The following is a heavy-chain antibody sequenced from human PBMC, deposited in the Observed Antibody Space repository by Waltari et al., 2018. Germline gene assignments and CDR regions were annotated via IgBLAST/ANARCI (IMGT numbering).Heavy chain of an antibody. Sequence: QLQLQESGPGLVKPSETLSLTCTVSGGSISSSSYYWGWIRQPPGKGLEWIGSIYYSGSTYYNPSLKSRVTISVDTSKNQFSLKLSSVTAADTAVYYCARFYSSSSGPFDYWGQGTLVTVSS. D-gene: IGHD6-6*01. CDR2: IYYSGST. CDR3: ARFYSSSSGPFDY. CDR1: GGSISSSSYY. V-gene: IGHV4-39*07. J-gene: IGHJ4*02.